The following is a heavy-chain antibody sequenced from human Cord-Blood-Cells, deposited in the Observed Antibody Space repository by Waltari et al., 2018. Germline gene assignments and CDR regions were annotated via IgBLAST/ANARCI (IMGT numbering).Heavy chain of an antibody. J-gene: IGHJ4*02. CDR3: ARAAVATWYFDY. CDR2: RAKNGSNK. CDR1: GFTFSSYA. D-gene: IGHD5-12*01. V-gene: IGHV3-30-3*01. Sequence: QVQLVESGGGVVQPGRSLRLSCAASGFTFSSYAMHWVRQAPGRGLEGVAIRAKNGSNKYYADSVKGRFTISRDNSKNTMYLQMNSLRAEDTAVYYCARAAVATWYFDYWGQGTLVTVSS.